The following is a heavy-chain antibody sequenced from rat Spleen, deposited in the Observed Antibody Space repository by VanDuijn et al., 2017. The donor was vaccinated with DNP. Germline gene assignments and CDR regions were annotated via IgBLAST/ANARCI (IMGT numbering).Heavy chain of an antibody. CDR2: ISYSGTT. CDR1: GYSITRSY. V-gene: IGHV3-1*01. Sequence: EVQLQESGPGLVKPSQSLSLTCSVTGYSITRSYRWNWIRKFPGNKMEWMGFISYSGTTSYHPSLKSRISITRDTSKNQFFLQLNSVTTEDTATYYCARWVRYFDSWGQGVMVTVSS. CDR3: ARWVRYFDS. D-gene: IGHD1-1*01. J-gene: IGHJ2*01.